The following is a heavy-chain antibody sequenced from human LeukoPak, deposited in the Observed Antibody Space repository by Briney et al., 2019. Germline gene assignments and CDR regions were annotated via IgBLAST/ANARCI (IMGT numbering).Heavy chain of an antibody. CDR2: IYYSGST. V-gene: IGHV4-38-2*02. CDR1: GYSISSGYY. J-gene: IGHJ6*03. CDR3: ARLNDFWSGYDYYYYMDV. Sequence: SETLSLTCIVSGYSISSGYYWGWIRQPPGTGLEWIGSIYYSGSTYYNPSLKSRVTISVDTSKNQFYLKLSAVTGADTAVYYCARLNDFWSGYDYYYYMDVWGKGTTVTVSS. D-gene: IGHD3-3*01.